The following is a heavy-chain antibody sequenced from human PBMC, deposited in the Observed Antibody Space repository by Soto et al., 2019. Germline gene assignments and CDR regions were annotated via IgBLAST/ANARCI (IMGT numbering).Heavy chain of an antibody. CDR2: ISSSSSYV. D-gene: IGHD3-3*01. J-gene: IGHJ4*02. Sequence: PGGSLRLSCAASGFTFSSYSMNWVRQAPGKGLEWVSSISSSSSYVYYADSVKGRFTISRDNAKNSLYLQMNSLRAEDTAVYYCPSDKTDNIYDCCSSYYNPFDFWGQGNLVTVSS. V-gene: IGHV3-21*01. CDR3: PSDKTDNIYDCCSSYYNPFDF. CDR1: GFTFSSYS.